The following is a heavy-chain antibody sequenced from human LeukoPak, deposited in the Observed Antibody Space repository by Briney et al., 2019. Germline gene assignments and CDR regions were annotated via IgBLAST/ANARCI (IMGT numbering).Heavy chain of an antibody. CDR2: ISYDGRNR. CDR3: AKECYYDSSGYYYYYYGMDV. Sequence: GGSLRLSCAASGFTFSDHAMHWVRQAPGKGLEWVAVISYDGRNRYYADSVKGRFAISRDNSENTLYLQINSLRAEDTAVYYCAKECYYDSSGYYYYYYGMDVWGQGTTVTVSS. D-gene: IGHD3-22*01. J-gene: IGHJ6*02. V-gene: IGHV3-30*09. CDR1: GFTFSDHA.